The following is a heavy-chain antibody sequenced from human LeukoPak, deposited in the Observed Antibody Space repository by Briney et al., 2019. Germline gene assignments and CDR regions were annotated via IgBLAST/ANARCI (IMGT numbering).Heavy chain of an antibody. J-gene: IGHJ6*03. CDR3: ARVGYYGSGSYLLYYYMDV. D-gene: IGHD3-10*01. V-gene: IGHV3-74*01. CDR1: GFTFSSYW. CDR2: INSDGSST. Sequence: PGGSLRLSCAASGFTFSSYWMHWVRQAPGKGLVWVSRINSDGSSTSYAGSVKGRFTISRDNAKNTLYLRMNSLRAEDTAVYYCARVGYYGSGSYLLYYYMDVWGKGTTVTVSS.